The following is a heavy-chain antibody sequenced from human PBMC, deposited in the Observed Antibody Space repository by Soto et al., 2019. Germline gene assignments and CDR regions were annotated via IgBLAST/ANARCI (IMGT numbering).Heavy chain of an antibody. D-gene: IGHD6-19*01. Sequence: QLQLQESGPGLVKPSETLSLTCTVSGGSISSSSYYWGWIRQPPGKGLEWIGSIYYSGSTYYNPSLQSRVTISVDTSKNQFSLKLSSVTAADTAVYYCAGIAVAGTVHYYYYMDVWGKGTTVTVSS. J-gene: IGHJ6*03. V-gene: IGHV4-39*01. CDR2: IYYSGST. CDR3: AGIAVAGTVHYYYYMDV. CDR1: GGSISSSSYY.